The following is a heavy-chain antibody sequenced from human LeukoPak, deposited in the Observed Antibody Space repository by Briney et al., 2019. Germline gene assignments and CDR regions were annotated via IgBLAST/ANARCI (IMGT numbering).Heavy chain of an antibody. D-gene: IGHD4-17*01. J-gene: IGHJ5*02. CDR3: AKALTTLTTVWDL. CDR1: GFTFSSYA. V-gene: IGHV3-30-3*01. CDR2: ISYDGSNK. Sequence: GRALRLSCAASGFTFSSYAMHWVRQAPGKGLEWVAVISYDGSNKYYADSVKGRFTISRDNSKNTLFLQMNGLRADDTAVYYCAKALTTLTTVWDLWGQGTLVSVSS.